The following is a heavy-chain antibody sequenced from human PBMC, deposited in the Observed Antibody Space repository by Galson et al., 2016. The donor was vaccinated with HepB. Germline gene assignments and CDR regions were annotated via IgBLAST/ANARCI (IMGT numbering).Heavy chain of an antibody. CDR3: AKGGDDYFFDS. V-gene: IGHV1-2*02. Sequence: SVKVSCKASGYTFTGYYIHWVRQAPGQGLEWMEWINTYSGSTDYAQNFQGRVTLTRDTSISTAYMELSRLTSDDTAGYYCAKGGDDYFFDSWGQGSLVTVSS. D-gene: IGHD3-16*01. J-gene: IGHJ4*02. CDR1: GYTFTGYY. CDR2: INTYSGST.